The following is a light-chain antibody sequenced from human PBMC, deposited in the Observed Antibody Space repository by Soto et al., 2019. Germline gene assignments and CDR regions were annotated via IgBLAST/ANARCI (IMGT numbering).Light chain of an antibody. CDR2: DTS. Sequence: EIVLTQSPGTLSLSVGERVTLSCRASQSVSSYLAWYQQTPGQAPRLLIYDTSNRATGTPDRFSGIGSGTDFTLTMSRLEPEDFTVYYCQQYGSSPLTFGGGTTVEIK. J-gene: IGKJ4*01. V-gene: IGKV3-20*01. CDR1: QSVSSY. CDR3: QQYGSSPLT.